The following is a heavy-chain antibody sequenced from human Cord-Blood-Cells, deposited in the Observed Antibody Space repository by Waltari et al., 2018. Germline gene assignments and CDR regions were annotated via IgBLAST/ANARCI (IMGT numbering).Heavy chain of an antibody. J-gene: IGHJ4*02. V-gene: IGHV3-9*01. CDR3: AKARYSYGYEFDY. CDR2: ISWNSGSI. CDR1: GFTFDDYD. Sequence: EVQLVESGGGLVQPGRSLRLSCAASGFTFDDYDMHWVRQAPGKGLEWVSGISWNSGSIGYADSVKGRFTISRDNAKNSLYLQMNSLRAEDTALYYCAKARYSYGYEFDYWGQGTLVTVSS. D-gene: IGHD5-18*01.